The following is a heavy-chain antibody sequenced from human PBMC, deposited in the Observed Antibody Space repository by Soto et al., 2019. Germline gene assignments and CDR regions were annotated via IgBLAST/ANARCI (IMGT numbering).Heavy chain of an antibody. CDR1: GFTFSSYS. CDR3: ARRSFTGRSFDY. CDR2: ISSSSSYI. Sequence: GGSLRLSCAASGFTFSSYSMNWVRQAPGKGLEWVSSISSSSSYIYYADSVKGRFTISRDNAENSLYLQMNSLRAEDTAVYYCARRSFTGRSFDYWGQGTMVTV. V-gene: IGHV3-21*01. J-gene: IGHJ4*02. D-gene: IGHD4-17*01.